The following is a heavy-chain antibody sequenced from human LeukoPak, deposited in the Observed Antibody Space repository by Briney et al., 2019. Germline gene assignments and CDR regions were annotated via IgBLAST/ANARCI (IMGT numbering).Heavy chain of an antibody. CDR3: ARARRPDDYDFWSAYYKDY. V-gene: IGHV4-39*01. Sequence: SETLSLTCIVSGGSISSSDHYWGWIRQPPGKGLEWIGSIYYGGNTHYNPSLKGRVTISIDTSKNQFSLKLSSVTAADTAVYYCARARRPDDYDFWSAYYKDYWGQGTLVTVSS. CDR2: IYYGGNT. CDR1: GGSISSSDHY. D-gene: IGHD3-3*01. J-gene: IGHJ4*02.